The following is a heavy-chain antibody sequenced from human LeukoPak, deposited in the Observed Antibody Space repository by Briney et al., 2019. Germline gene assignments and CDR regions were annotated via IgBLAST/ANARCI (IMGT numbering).Heavy chain of an antibody. CDR2: ISYDGSNK. V-gene: IGHV3-30*03. Sequence: GGSLRLSCAASGFTLSGYWMTWVRQAPGKGLEWVAVISYDGSNKYYADSVKGRFTISRDNSKNTLYLQMNSLRAEDTAVYYCARTPDRYYFDYWGQGTLVTVSS. J-gene: IGHJ4*02. D-gene: IGHD3-22*01. CDR1: GFTLSGYW. CDR3: ARTPDRYYFDY.